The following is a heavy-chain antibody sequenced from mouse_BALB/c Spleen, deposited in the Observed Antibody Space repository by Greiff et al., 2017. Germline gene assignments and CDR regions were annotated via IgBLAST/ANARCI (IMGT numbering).Heavy chain of an antibody. CDR2: ISSGGST. CDR3: ARRDYPYYFDY. V-gene: IGHV5-6-5*01. J-gene: IGHJ2*01. Sequence: EVKVEESGGGLVKPGGSLKLSCAASGFTFSSYAMSWVRQTPEKRLEWVASISSGGSTYYPDSVKGRFTISRDNARNILYLQMSSLRSEDTAMYYCARRDYPYYFDYWGQGTTLTVSS. D-gene: IGHD2-4*01. CDR1: GFTFSSYA.